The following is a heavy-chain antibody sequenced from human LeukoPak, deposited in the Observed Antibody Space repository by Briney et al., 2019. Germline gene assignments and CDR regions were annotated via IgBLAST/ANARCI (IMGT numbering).Heavy chain of an antibody. CDR2: IWYDGSNK. Sequence: QPGRSRRFSCAASGFTFSSYGMHWVRQAPGKGLEWVAVIWYDGSNKYYADSVKGRFTISRDNSKNTLYLQMNSLRAEDTAVYYCARGDGYKNGWFDPWGQGTLVTVSS. D-gene: IGHD5-24*01. J-gene: IGHJ5*02. CDR3: ARGDGYKNGWFDP. V-gene: IGHV3-33*01. CDR1: GFTFSSYG.